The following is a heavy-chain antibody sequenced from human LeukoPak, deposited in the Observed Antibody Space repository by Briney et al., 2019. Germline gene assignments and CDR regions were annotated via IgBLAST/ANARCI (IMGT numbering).Heavy chain of an antibody. CDR2: IYWDDDK. Sequence: SGPTLVKPTQTLTLTCTFSGFSLSTSGVGVGWIRQPPGKALEWLALIYWDDDKRYSPSLKSRLTITKDTSKNQVVLTMTNMDPVDTATYYCARQGGDYGAGAFDIWGQGTMVTVSS. V-gene: IGHV2-5*02. CDR1: GFSLSTSGVG. D-gene: IGHD4-17*01. J-gene: IGHJ3*02. CDR3: ARQGGDYGAGAFDI.